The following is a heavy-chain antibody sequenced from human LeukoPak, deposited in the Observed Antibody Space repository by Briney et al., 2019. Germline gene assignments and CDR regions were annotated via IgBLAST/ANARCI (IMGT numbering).Heavy chain of an antibody. D-gene: IGHD5-12*01. CDR1: GFTFSGSS. CDR3: ARAHPLGHDAFDI. V-gene: IGHV3-48*04. J-gene: IGHJ3*02. CDR2: ISTTSRTI. Sequence: PGGSLRLSCAASGFTFSGSSMNWVRQAPGKGLEWLSYISTTSRTIYYAGSVKGRFTISRDNAKNSLYLQMNSLRAEDTAVYYCARAHPLGHDAFDIWGQGTMVTVSS.